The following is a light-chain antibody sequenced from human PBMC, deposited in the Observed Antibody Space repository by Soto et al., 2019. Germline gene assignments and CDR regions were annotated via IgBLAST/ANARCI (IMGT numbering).Light chain of an antibody. CDR2: GSS. Sequence: EVVLTQSPGTLSLSPGERATLSCRASQSVDRAYLAWYQQKPGQAPRLLMYGSSNRASDIPDRFSGSGSGTDFTLTINRLEPEDFAVYYCQQYSDSPPYTFGQGTKLEIK. CDR1: QSVDRAY. J-gene: IGKJ2*01. CDR3: QQYSDSPPYT. V-gene: IGKV3-20*01.